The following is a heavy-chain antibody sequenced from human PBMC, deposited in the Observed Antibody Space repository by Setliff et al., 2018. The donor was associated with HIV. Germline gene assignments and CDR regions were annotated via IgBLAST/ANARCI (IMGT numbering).Heavy chain of an antibody. Sequence: RASVKVSCKASGYIFTSYLISWVRQAPGHGLEWMGWISASNGDTNYAQKFQGRVTMTTDTPTTTAYMELKSLRSDDTAVYYCARMGSGWFIGLDPWGQGSLVTVSS. V-gene: IGHV1-18*01. J-gene: IGHJ5*02. CDR1: GYIFTSYL. CDR2: ISASNGDT. CDR3: ARMGSGWFIGLDP. D-gene: IGHD6-19*01.